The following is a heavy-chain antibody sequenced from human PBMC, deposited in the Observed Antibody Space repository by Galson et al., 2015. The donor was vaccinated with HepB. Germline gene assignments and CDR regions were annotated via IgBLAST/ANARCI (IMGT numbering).Heavy chain of an antibody. Sequence: SLRLSCAASGFTFSSYGMHWVRQAPGKGLEWVAVISYDGSNKYYADSVKGRFAISRDNSKNTLYLQMNSLRAEDTAVYYCAKEGLADRVLRFLEWFSGNMDVWGKGTTVTVSS. CDR2: ISYDGSNK. D-gene: IGHD3-3*01. V-gene: IGHV3-30*18. J-gene: IGHJ6*03. CDR3: AKEGLADRVLRFLEWFSGNMDV. CDR1: GFTFSSYG.